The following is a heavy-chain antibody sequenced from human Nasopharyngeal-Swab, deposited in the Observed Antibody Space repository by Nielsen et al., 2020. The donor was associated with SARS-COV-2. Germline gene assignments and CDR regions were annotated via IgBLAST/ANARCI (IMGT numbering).Heavy chain of an antibody. V-gene: IGHV4-39*07. D-gene: IGHD2-15*01. CDR2: IHYSGNT. J-gene: IGHJ5*02. CDR1: GGSISSSSYF. Sequence: GSLRLSCAVSGGSISSSSYFWGWIRQSPGKGLEWIGTIHYSGNTLYNPSLKSQVTISVDTSENHFSLKLSSVTAADTAVYYCAREGGTRDGFDPWGQGTLVTVSS. CDR3: AREGGTRDGFDP.